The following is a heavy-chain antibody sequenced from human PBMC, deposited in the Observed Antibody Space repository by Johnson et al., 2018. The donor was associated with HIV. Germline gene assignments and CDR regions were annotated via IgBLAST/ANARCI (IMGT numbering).Heavy chain of an antibody. CDR3: ASGVTARAPLLI. D-gene: IGHD6-6*01. CDR2: ISYDGTNT. Sequence: QVQLVESGGGVVQPGRSLRLSCAASDFTFTNNAIHWVRQAPGKGLEWVAVISYDGTNTYYADSVRGRFTISRANSRNTVFLQMIILRPKDTAMYYCASGVTARAPLLIWGQGTMVTVSS. V-gene: IGHV3-30*04. CDR1: DFTFTNNA. J-gene: IGHJ3*02.